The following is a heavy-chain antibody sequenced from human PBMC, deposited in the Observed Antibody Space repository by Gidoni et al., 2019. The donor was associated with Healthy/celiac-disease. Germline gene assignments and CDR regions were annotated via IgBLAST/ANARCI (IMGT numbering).Heavy chain of an antibody. V-gene: IGHV4-34*01. J-gene: IGHJ4*02. D-gene: IGHD1-7*01. Sequence: QVQLQQWGAGLWKPSETLSLTCAVDGGFFSGYYWSWISQPPGTGLEWIVEITHSGITNYNPSLKSRVTISVDTSKTQFSLKLSSVTAADTAVYSCARGGRTGTTARFDYWGQGTLVTVSS. CDR3: ARGGRTGTTARFDY. CDR1: GGFFSGYY. CDR2: ITHSGIT.